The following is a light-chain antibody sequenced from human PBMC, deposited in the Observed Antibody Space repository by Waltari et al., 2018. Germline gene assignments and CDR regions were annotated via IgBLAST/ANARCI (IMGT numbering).Light chain of an antibody. V-gene: IGKV3-20*01. CDR2: DAS. J-gene: IGKJ1*01. CDR3: QKYVDLPAT. Sequence: EIVLTQSPGTLSLSPGERATLSCRASQSVSRSLAWYQQKPGQAPRLLIYDASSRATGIPDRFSGRGSGTDFSLTISRLEPEDFAVYYCQKYVDLPATFGQGTKVEIK. CDR1: QSVSRS.